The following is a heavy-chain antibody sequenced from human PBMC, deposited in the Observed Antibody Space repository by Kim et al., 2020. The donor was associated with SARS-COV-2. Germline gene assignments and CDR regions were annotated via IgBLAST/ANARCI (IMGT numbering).Heavy chain of an antibody. CDR2: IFYKGKT. Sequence: IFYKGKTNYNPSLKSRVTISIDTSKNQFSLELRSVTATDTAVYYCARVFDYWGQGILVPVSS. CDR3: ARVFDY. J-gene: IGHJ4*02. V-gene: IGHV4-39*01.